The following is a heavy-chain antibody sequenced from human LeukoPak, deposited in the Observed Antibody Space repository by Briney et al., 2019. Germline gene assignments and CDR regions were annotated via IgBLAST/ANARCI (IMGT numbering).Heavy chain of an antibody. Sequence: GESLRLSCAASGFPFSSHWLSWFRQSPGKGLEWVAHIKQDGSEKYYVDSVKGRFTISRDNARNSQYLQMNSLRAEDTAVYYCASGGGWVFNNWGQGTQVTVSS. CDR3: ASGGGWVFNN. J-gene: IGHJ4*02. CDR2: IKQDGSEK. D-gene: IGHD6-19*01. V-gene: IGHV3-7*01. CDR1: GFPFSSHW.